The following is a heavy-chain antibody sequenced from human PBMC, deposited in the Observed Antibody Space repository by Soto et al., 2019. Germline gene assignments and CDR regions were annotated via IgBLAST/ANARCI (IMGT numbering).Heavy chain of an antibody. CDR1: GFTVSSNY. J-gene: IGHJ4*02. CDR2: IFSTGST. CDR3: ASNEYGSSCTPFDY. Sequence: GGSLRLSCAASGFTVSSNYMSWVRQAPGKGPEWVSVIFSTGSTYYADSVKGRFTISRDNSKNTLYLQMNSLTADDTAVYYCASNEYGSSCTPFDYWGQGALVAVSS. V-gene: IGHV3-53*01. D-gene: IGHD6-6*01.